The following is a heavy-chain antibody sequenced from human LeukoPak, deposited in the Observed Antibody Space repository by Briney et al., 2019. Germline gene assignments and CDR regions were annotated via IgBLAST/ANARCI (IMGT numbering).Heavy chain of an antibody. D-gene: IGHD3-16*01. Sequence: SETLSLACTVSGGSISSYYWGWLRQPAGKGLEWIGRIHSSGSTNQNPSLKSRVTMSVNTSKNQVSLKVSSVTAADTAVYYCARVVSGGFDDWGQGTLVTVSS. V-gene: IGHV4-4*07. J-gene: IGHJ4*02. CDR2: IHSSGST. CDR3: ARVVSGGFDD. CDR1: GGSISSYY.